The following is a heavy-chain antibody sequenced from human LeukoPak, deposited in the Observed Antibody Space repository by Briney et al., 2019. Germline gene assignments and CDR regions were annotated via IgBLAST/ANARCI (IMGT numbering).Heavy chain of an antibody. CDR1: GFTFSNYW. D-gene: IGHD3-10*01. Sequence: PGGSLRLSCAASGFTFSNYWVHWVRQAPGKGLVWVSRINRDGSTTKYADSVKGRFTVYRDNDKNTLNLQMNSLRAEDTAVYYCARDKKSGESSEIDYWGQGTLVTVSS. CDR2: INRDGSTT. CDR3: ARDKKSGESSEIDY. J-gene: IGHJ4*02. V-gene: IGHV3-74*03.